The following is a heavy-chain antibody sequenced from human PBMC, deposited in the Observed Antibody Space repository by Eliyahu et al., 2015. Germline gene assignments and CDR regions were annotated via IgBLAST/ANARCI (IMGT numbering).Heavy chain of an antibody. CDR1: GFTVSXNY. J-gene: IGHJ4*02. CDR2: MHNGGAT. V-gene: IGHV3-53*01. D-gene: IGHD3-16*01. CDR3: ARDLGAYKRAFDY. Sequence: EVQLVESGGGLIQPGGSLRLSCAASGFTVSXNYMSWVRQAPGKGLEWLSVMHNGGATYYADSVKGRFTISRDNSKNTLYLQMNSLRADDTAVYYCARDLGAYKRAFDYWGQGTLVTVSS.